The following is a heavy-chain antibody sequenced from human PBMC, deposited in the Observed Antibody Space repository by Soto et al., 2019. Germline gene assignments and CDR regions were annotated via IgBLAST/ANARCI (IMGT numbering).Heavy chain of an antibody. V-gene: IGHV3-30*18. Sequence: GGSLRLSCAAFGLTFRDYGMRWVRQTPGKGLEWVAMISSDRSNKYYADSVKGRFTISRDNSKNTLYLQMNSLRGDDTATYYCAKDVDVVGVPASRPFDHWGQGTLVTVSS. J-gene: IGHJ4*02. CDR3: AKDVDVVGVPASRPFDH. CDR1: GLTFRDYG. CDR2: ISSDRSNK. D-gene: IGHD2-15*01.